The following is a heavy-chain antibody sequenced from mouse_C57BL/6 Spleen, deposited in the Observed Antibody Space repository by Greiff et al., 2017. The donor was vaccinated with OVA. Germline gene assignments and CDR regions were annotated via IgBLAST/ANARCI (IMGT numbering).Heavy chain of an antibody. CDR1: GFSLTSYG. Sequence: QVQLQQSGPGLVQPSQSLSITCTVSGFSLTSYGVHWVRQSPGKGLEWLGVIWSGGSTDSNAAFISRLSISKDNSKSQVFFKMNSLQADDTAIYYCARRRYGDALDYWGQGTSVTVSS. J-gene: IGHJ4*01. CDR2: IWSGGST. D-gene: IGHD1-1*01. CDR3: ARRRYGDALDY. V-gene: IGHV2-2*01.